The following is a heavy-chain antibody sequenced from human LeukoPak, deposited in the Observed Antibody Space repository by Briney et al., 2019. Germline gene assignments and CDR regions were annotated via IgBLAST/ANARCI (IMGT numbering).Heavy chain of an antibody. V-gene: IGHV3-23*01. J-gene: IGHJ2*01. CDR1: GFTFSSHG. Sequence: PGGSLRLSGAASGFTFSSHGMDWVRQAPGMWLEWVSGVSPSGDITYYADSVKGRFAISRDNSRNTVYFQLNTVRADDTAVYYCAKDIDWGRFDVWGRGTLVTVSS. CDR3: AKDIDWGRFDV. D-gene: IGHD7-27*01. CDR2: VSPSGDIT.